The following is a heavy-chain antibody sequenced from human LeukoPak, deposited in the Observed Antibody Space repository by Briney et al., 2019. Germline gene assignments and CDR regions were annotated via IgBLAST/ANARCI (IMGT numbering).Heavy chain of an antibody. V-gene: IGHV3-23*01. Sequence: GGSLRLSCAASGFTLNNFAMTWVRQAPGKGLEWLSGILTSGATYYAESVKNRFTISRDSSQNTMYLQVNSLRAEDTAVYYCAKDMTYNDGRWEFDPWGQGTLVTVS. CDR1: GFTLNNFA. D-gene: IGHD5-24*01. J-gene: IGHJ5*02. CDR3: AKDMTYNDGRWEFDP. CDR2: ILTSGAT.